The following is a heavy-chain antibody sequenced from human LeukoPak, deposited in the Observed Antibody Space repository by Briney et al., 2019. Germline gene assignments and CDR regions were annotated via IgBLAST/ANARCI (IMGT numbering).Heavy chain of an antibody. CDR3: ARQRGPSATINYFDP. D-gene: IGHD4-17*01. V-gene: IGHV5-51*01. CDR2: IYPGDSAA. CDR1: GYSFTTYW. J-gene: IGHJ5*02. Sequence: GESLRISCETSGYSFTTYWIGWVRQMPGTGLEWVGAIYPGDSAARYSPSFQGQVNISADKSIRTAYLQWSSLKASDTAMYYCARQRGPSATINYFDPWGQGTLVTVSS.